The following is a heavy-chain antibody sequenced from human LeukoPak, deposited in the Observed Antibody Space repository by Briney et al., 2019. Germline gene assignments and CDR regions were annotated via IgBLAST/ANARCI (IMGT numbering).Heavy chain of an antibody. Sequence: SETLSLTCAVYGGSFSGYYGSWIRQHPGKGLEWIGYIYYSGSTYYNPSLKSRVTISVDTSKNQFSLKLSSVTAADTAVYYCARVGKVLRYFDWLFEDAFDIWGQGTMVTVSS. V-gene: IGHV4-31*11. CDR1: GGSFSGYY. CDR2: IYYSGST. D-gene: IGHD3-9*01. J-gene: IGHJ3*02. CDR3: ARVGKVLRYFDWLFEDAFDI.